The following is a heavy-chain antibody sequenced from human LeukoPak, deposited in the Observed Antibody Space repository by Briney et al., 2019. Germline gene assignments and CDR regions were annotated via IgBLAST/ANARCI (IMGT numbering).Heavy chain of an antibody. CDR3: VNPGWYYDSSGYSYYYGMDV. Sequence: GGSLRLSCSASGYTFSRYGMHWVRQAPGKGLEYVSAIVSNGDSTYYADSVKGRFTISRDNAKNTLYLQMSSLRPDDTAVYYCVNPGWYYDSSGYSYYYGMDVWGQGTTVTVSS. J-gene: IGHJ6*02. V-gene: IGHV3-64D*09. CDR2: IVSNGDST. D-gene: IGHD3-22*01. CDR1: GYTFSRYG.